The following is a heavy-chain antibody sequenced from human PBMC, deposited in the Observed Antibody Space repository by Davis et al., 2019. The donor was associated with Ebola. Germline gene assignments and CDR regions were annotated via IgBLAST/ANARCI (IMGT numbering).Heavy chain of an antibody. V-gene: IGHV3-73*01. Sequence: GESLKISCAASGFTFSGSAMHWVRQASGKGLEWVGRIRGKANSYATAYAASVKGRFTISRDDSKNTAYLQMNSLKTEDTAVYYCTLASGYVDYWGQGTLVTVSS. D-gene: IGHD1-26*01. J-gene: IGHJ4*02. CDR3: TLASGYVDY. CDR1: GFTFSGSA. CDR2: IRGKANSYAT.